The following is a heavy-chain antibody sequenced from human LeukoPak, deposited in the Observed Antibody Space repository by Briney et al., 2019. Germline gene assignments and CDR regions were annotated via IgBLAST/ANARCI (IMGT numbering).Heavy chain of an antibody. V-gene: IGHV3-74*03. Sequence: GGPLRLSCAASGFTFSTYWLHWVRQAPGKGMVWVSRISGDGSDTEYADSMKGRFTVSRDNAKDTLYLQMNSLRAEDTAVYYCARVRTDSSGYYYEGFDYWGQGTLVTVSS. D-gene: IGHD3-22*01. CDR3: ARVRTDSSGYYYEGFDY. CDR2: ISGDGSDT. J-gene: IGHJ4*02. CDR1: GFTFSTYW.